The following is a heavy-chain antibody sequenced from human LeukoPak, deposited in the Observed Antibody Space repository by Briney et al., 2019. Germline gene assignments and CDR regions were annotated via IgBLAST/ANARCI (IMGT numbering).Heavy chain of an antibody. Sequence: GRSLRLSCAASGFTFSSYAMHWVRQAPGKGLEWVAVISYDGSNKYYADSVKGRFTISRDNSKNTLYLQMNSLRAEDTAVYYCARASNVVVPAAILDYWDQGTLVTVSS. V-gene: IGHV3-30-3*01. CDR2: ISYDGSNK. J-gene: IGHJ4*02. CDR1: GFTFSSYA. D-gene: IGHD2-2*01. CDR3: ARASNVVVPAAILDY.